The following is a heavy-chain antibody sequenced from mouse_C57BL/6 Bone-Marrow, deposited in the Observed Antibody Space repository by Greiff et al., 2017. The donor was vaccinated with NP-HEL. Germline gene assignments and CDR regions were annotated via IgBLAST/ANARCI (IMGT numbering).Heavy chain of an antibody. V-gene: IGHV1-52*01. D-gene: IGHD2-3*01. CDR3: ATSRWLLRAMDY. CDR1: GYTFTSYW. Sequence: QVQLKESGAELVRPGSSVKLSCKASGYTFTSYWMHWVKQRPIQGLEWIGNIDPSDSETHYNQKFKDKATLTVDKSSSTAYMQLSSLTSEDSAVYYCATSRWLLRAMDYWGQGTSVTVSS. J-gene: IGHJ4*01. CDR2: IDPSDSET.